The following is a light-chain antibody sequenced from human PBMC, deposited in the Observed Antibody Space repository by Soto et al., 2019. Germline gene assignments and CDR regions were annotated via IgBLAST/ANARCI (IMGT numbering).Light chain of an antibody. Sequence: EIVLTQSPGTLSLSPGERAALSCRASQSVSSSYLAWYQQKPGQAPRLLIYGASSRATGIPGRFSGSGSGTDFTLTISRLEPEDFAVYYCQQYGSSPWTFGQGTKVEF. J-gene: IGKJ1*01. CDR1: QSVSSSY. V-gene: IGKV3-20*01. CDR3: QQYGSSPWT. CDR2: GAS.